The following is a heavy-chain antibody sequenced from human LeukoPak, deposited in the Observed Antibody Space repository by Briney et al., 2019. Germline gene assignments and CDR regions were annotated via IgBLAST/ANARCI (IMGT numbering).Heavy chain of an antibody. Sequence: GGSLRLSCAASGFTFSSYGMHWVRQAPGKGLVWVSRVSDDGSTTTYADSVKGRFTISRDNAKNTLYLQMNSLRPEDTAVYYCVRHNAARAFDIWGQGTMVIVSS. J-gene: IGHJ3*02. CDR1: GFTFSSYG. D-gene: IGHD1-1*01. CDR2: VSDDGSTT. CDR3: VRHNAARAFDI. V-gene: IGHV3-74*03.